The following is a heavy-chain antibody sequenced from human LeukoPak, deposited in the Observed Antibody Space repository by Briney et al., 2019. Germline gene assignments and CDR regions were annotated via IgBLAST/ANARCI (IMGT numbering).Heavy chain of an antibody. CDR3: VRRDTGWNYFDY. Sequence: PSETLSLTCTVSGGSISSSSYYWGWIRQPPGKGLEWIGSIYYSGSTYYNPSLKSRVTISLDTSKSHLSLNLTSVLAADTAIYYCVRRDTGWNYFDYWGQGILVTVSS. V-gene: IGHV4-39*02. D-gene: IGHD6-19*01. J-gene: IGHJ4*02. CDR1: GGSISSSSYY. CDR2: IYYSGST.